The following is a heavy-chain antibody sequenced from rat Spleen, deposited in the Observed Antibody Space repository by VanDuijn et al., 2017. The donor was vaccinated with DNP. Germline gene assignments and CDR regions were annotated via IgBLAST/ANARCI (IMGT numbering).Heavy chain of an antibody. CDR2: INTDGGST. Sequence: EVQLVESGGGLVQPGRSLKLSCVASGFTFSNYDMAWVRQAPTKGLEWVASINTDGGSTYYPDSVKGRFTSSRDNAENTVYLQMSSLRSEDTATYYCASWAPIAPLSTSNYWGQGVMVTVSS. V-gene: IGHV5S13*01. CDR3: ASWAPIAPLSTSNY. J-gene: IGHJ2*01. D-gene: IGHD1-2*01. CDR1: GFTFSNYD.